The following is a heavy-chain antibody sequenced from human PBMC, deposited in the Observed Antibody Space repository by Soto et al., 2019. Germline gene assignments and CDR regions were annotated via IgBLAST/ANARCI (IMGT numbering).Heavy chain of an antibody. CDR2: IIPIFGTA. V-gene: IGHV1-69*13. Sequence: ASVKVSCKASGGTFSSYAISWVRQAPGQGLEWMGGIIPIFGTANYAQKFQGRVTITADESTSTAYMELSSLRSEDTAVYYCARPRRSGYYTDAFDIWGQGTMVTVSS. J-gene: IGHJ3*02. CDR3: ARPRRSGYYTDAFDI. CDR1: GGTFSSYA. D-gene: IGHD3-22*01.